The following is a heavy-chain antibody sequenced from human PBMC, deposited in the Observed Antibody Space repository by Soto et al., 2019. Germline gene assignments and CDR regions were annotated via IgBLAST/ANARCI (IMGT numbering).Heavy chain of an antibody. CDR3: ARGEDCSGGSCYSNWFDP. CDR2: IYPGDSDT. V-gene: IGHV5-51*01. CDR1: GYSFTSYW. Sequence: EVQLVPSGAEVKKPGESLKISCKGSGYSFTSYWIGWVRQMPGKGLEWMGIIYPGDSDTRYSPSFQGQVTISADKSISTAYLQWSSLKASDTAMYYCARGEDCSGGSCYSNWFDPWGQGTLVTVSS. D-gene: IGHD2-15*01. J-gene: IGHJ5*02.